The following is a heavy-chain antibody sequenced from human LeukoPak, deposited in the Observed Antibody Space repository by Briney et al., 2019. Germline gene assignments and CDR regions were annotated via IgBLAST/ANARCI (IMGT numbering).Heavy chain of an antibody. Sequence: SGTLSLTCGVSGGSITNTNYWTWVRQPPGKGLEWIGEVNLQGSTNYNPSLMGRVAISVDTSENHISLQLTSVTAADTAVYYCAREGGPYRPLDYSGQGTLVTVSS. CDR3: AREGGPYRPLDY. V-gene: IGHV4-4*02. CDR2: VNLQGST. J-gene: IGHJ4*02. CDR1: GGSITNTNY.